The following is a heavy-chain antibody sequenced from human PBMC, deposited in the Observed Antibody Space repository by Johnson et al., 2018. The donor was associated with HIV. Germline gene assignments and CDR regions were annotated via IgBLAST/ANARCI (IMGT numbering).Heavy chain of an antibody. CDR3: AREGGSSGPDAFDI. V-gene: IGHV3-30*04. Sequence: QVQLVESGGGVVQPGRSLRLSCAASGFTFSSYAMHWVRQAPGKGLEWVAVISYDGSNKYYADSVKGRFTISRDNSKNTLYLQMNSLRPEDTAVYYCAREGGSSGPDAFDIWGQGTMVTVSS. D-gene: IGHD3-16*01. CDR2: ISYDGSNK. CDR1: GFTFSSYA. J-gene: IGHJ3*02.